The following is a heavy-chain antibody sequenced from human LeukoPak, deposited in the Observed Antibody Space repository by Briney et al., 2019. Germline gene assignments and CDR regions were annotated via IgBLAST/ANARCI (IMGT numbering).Heavy chain of an antibody. J-gene: IGHJ4*02. CDR2: IYTSGST. V-gene: IGHV4-4*07. D-gene: IGHD2-15*01. CDR1: GGSISSYY. Sequence: SETLSLTCTVSGGSISSYYWSWIRQPAGKGLEWIGRIYTSGSTNYNPSLKSRVTVSVDTSKNQFSLKLSSVTAADTAVYYCASSFLRYCSGGSCYWAFDYWGQGTLVTVSS. CDR3: ASSFLRYCSGGSCYWAFDY.